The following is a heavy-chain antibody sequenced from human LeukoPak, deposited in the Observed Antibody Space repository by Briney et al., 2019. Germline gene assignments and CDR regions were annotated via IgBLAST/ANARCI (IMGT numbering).Heavy chain of an antibody. CDR3: AKDQEGFDY. Sequence: ASVKVSCKASGYTFTDYYIHWVRQAPGQGLEWMGMIYPRDGSTSYAQKFQGRVTVTRDTSTSTVHMELSGLRSEDTAVYYCAKDQEGFDYWGQGTLVTVSS. V-gene: IGHV1-46*01. CDR1: GYTFTDYY. J-gene: IGHJ4*02. CDR2: IYPRDGST.